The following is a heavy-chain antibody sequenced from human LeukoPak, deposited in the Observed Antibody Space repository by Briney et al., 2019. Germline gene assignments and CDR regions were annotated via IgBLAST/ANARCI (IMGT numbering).Heavy chain of an antibody. V-gene: IGHV4-31*11. D-gene: IGHD3-22*01. J-gene: IGHJ4*02. CDR3: ARTSISSGYRPEFDY. CDR2: IYYSGST. CDR1: GGSFSGYY. Sequence: KPSETLSLTCAVYGGSFSGYYWSWIRQHPGKGLEWIGYIYYSGSTYYNPSLKSRVTISVDTSKNQFSLKLSSVTAADTAVYYCARTSISSGYRPEFDYWGQGTLVTVSS.